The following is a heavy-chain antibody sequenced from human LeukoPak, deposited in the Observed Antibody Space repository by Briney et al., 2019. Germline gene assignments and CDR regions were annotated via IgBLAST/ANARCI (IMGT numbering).Heavy chain of an antibody. J-gene: IGHJ2*01. V-gene: IGHV3-9*01. CDR3: AKSGGYCGTTSCYSPFDL. D-gene: IGHD2-2*02. Sequence: GGSLRLSCAASGFTFDNYAMHWVRQAPGKGLEWVSGISWGSSNIGYADSVKGRSTISRDNAKNSLYLQMNSLRVEDTALYYCAKSGGYCGTTSCYSPFDLWGRGTLVTVSS. CDR1: GFTFDNYA. CDR2: ISWGSSNI.